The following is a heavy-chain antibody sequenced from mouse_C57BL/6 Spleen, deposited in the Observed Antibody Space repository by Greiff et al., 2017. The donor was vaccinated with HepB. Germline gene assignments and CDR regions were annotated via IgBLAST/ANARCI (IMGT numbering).Heavy chain of an antibody. D-gene: IGHD3-1*01. J-gene: IGHJ2*01. Sequence: VQRVESGAELVRPGASVTLSCKASGYTFTDYEMHWVKQTPVHGLEWIGAIDPETGGTAYNQKFKGKAILTADKSSSTAYMELRSLTSEDSAVYYCTRGRIGYYFDYWGQGTTLTVSS. CDR1: GYTFTDYE. CDR2: IDPETGGT. CDR3: TRGRIGYYFDY. V-gene: IGHV1-15*01.